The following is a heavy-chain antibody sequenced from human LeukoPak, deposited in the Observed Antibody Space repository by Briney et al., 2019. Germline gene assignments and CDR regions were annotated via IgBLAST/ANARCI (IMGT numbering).Heavy chain of an antibody. D-gene: IGHD2-2*02. Sequence: SETLSLTCTVSGGSISSHYWSWIRQSPGKGPEWIGYIYYSGSTDYNAALKSRGTISVETSKNQISLKLRSVTAADTAVYYCARVQTGIPPDYCYGLDVWGQGTTVTVSS. CDR2: IYYSGST. V-gene: IGHV4-59*11. CDR3: ARVQTGIPPDYCYGLDV. J-gene: IGHJ6*02. CDR1: GGSISSHY.